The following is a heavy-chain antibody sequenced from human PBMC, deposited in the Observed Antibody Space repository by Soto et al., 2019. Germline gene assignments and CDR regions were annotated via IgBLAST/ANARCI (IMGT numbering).Heavy chain of an antibody. V-gene: IGHV1-46*01. CDR3: ARDPQGYCSGGRCYRFDY. D-gene: IGHD2-15*01. J-gene: IGHJ4*02. CDR1: GYTLTSYS. CDR2: INPSGDNI. Sequence: QVQLVQSGAEVKKPGASVRVSCKASGYTLTSYSMHWVRQAPGQGLEWMGIINPSGDNIRYAQNFQGRVTMTRDTSTSTAYLELSSLRSEDTAIYYCARDPQGYCSGGRCYRFDYWGQGTLVTVSS.